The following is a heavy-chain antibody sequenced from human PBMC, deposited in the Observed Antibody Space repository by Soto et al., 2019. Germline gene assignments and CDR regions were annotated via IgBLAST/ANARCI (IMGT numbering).Heavy chain of an antibody. V-gene: IGHV3-33*01. D-gene: IGHD3-10*01. CDR2: IWYDGSNK. CDR3: VGYYGSGSYSYYYYGMDV. Sequence: GSLRLSCAASGFTFSSYGMHWVRQAPGKGLEWVAVIWYDGSNKYYADSVKGRFTISRDNSKNTLYLQMNSLRAEDTAVYYCVGYYGSGSYSYYYYGMDVWGQGTTVTVSS. CDR1: GFTFSSYG. J-gene: IGHJ6*02.